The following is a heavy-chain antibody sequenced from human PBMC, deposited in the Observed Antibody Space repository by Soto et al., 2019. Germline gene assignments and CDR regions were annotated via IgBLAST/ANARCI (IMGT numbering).Heavy chain of an antibody. V-gene: IGHV3-30*18. CDR1: GFTFSDYA. Sequence: VQLVESGGGVVQPGRSLRLSCAASGFTFSDYAMHWVRQAPGKGLEWVAVVSHDGRNTHYADSVKGRFTISRDSSKNTVSLELTSLRAEDTAVYSCAKGGRQWLVTSDFNYWGQGALVTVSS. J-gene: IGHJ4*02. CDR2: VSHDGRNT. D-gene: IGHD6-19*01. CDR3: AKGGRQWLVTSDFNY.